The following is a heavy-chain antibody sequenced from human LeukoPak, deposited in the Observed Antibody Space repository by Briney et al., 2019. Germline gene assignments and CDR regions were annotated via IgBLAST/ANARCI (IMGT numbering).Heavy chain of an antibody. CDR1: GYSFTSYW. CDR3: ARGGYDSSGYYLDKYYFDY. J-gene: IGHJ4*02. CDR2: IYPGDSDT. Sequence: GESLKISCKGSGYSFTSYWIGWVRQMPGKGLEWMGIIYPGDSDTRYSPYFQGQVTISADKSISTAYLQWSSLKASDTAMYYCARGGYDSSGYYLDKYYFDYWGQGTLVTVSS. D-gene: IGHD3-22*01. V-gene: IGHV5-51*01.